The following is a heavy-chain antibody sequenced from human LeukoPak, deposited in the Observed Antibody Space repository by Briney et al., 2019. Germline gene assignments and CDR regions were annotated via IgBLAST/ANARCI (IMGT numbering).Heavy chain of an antibody. CDR2: IYTSGST. D-gene: IGHD3-22*01. J-gene: IGHJ3*02. CDR3: ARHIRGYYDSSGYYDDAFDI. CDR1: GGSISSYY. V-gene: IGHV4-4*09. Sequence: SETLSLTCTVSGGSISSYYWSWIRQPPGKGLEWIGYIYTSGSTNYNPSLKSRVTISVDTSKNQFSLKLSSVTAADTAVYYCARHIRGYYDSSGYYDDAFDIWGQGTMVTDSS.